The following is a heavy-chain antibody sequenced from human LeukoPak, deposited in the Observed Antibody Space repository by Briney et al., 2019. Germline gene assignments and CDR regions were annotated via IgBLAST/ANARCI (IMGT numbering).Heavy chain of an antibody. D-gene: IGHD5-12*01. J-gene: IGHJ4*02. CDR1: GFTFSSYG. CDR3: ARDLSGYEDY. V-gene: IGHV3-30*02. Sequence: GGSLRLSCAASGFTFSSYGMHWVRQAPGKGLEWVAFLRYDGSSKFYADSVKGRFTISRDNSKNTLYLQINSLRAEDTAVYYCARDLSGYEDYWGQGTLVTVSS. CDR2: LRYDGSSK.